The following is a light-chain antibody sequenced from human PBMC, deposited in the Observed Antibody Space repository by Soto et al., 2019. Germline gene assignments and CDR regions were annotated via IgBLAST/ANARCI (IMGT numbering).Light chain of an antibody. V-gene: IGLV2-14*01. Sequence: QSVLTQPASVSGSPGQSITISCTGTSSDVGAYTYVSWYQQHPGKAPKVMIFEVSHRPSGVSDRFSGSKSGNTASLTISGLQADDEADYFCCSSAPESTYVFGTGTKVTVL. CDR3: CSSAPESTYV. CDR1: SSDVGAYTY. CDR2: EVS. J-gene: IGLJ1*01.